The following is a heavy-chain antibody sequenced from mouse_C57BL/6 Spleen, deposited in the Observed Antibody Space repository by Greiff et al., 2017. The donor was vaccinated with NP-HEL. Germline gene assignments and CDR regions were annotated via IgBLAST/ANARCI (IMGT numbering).Heavy chain of an antibody. CDR3: ARWGAYSNPFAY. CDR1: GYTFTSYW. Sequence: QVQLKQPGAELVKPGASVKLSCKASGYTFTSYWMQWVKQRPGQGLEWIGEIDPSDSYTNYNQKFKGKATLTVDTSSSTAYMQLSSLTSEDSAVYYCARWGAYSNPFAYWGQGTLVTVSA. D-gene: IGHD2-5*01. J-gene: IGHJ3*01. V-gene: IGHV1-50*01. CDR2: IDPSDSYT.